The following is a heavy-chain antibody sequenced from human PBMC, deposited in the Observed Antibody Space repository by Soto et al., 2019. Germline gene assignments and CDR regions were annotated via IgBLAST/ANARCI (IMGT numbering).Heavy chain of an antibody. J-gene: IGHJ4*02. Sequence: LRLSCSASGFTFSSYAMTWVRQAPGKGLQWVSAISGSGGSTYSAASAKGRFTISRDNSKNTVYLQMNSLRAEDTAVYYCARDRKYSSSWAFDYWGQGALVTVS. CDR1: GFTFSSYA. V-gene: IGHV3-23*01. D-gene: IGHD6-6*01. CDR2: ISGSGGST. CDR3: ARDRKYSSSWAFDY.